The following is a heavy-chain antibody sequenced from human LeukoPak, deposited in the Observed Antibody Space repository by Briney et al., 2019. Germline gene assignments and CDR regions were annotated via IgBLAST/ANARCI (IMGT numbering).Heavy chain of an antibody. V-gene: IGHV4-34*01. D-gene: IGHD3-22*01. CDR1: GGSFSGYY. J-gene: IGHJ4*02. CDR2: INHSGST. Sequence: SETLSLTCAVYGGSFSGYYWSWIRQPPGKGLEWIGKINHSGSTNYNPSLKSRVTISVDTSKNQFSLKLSSVTAADTAVYYCARRPTYYYDSSGNFDYWGQGTLVTVSS. CDR3: ARRPTYYYDSSGNFDY.